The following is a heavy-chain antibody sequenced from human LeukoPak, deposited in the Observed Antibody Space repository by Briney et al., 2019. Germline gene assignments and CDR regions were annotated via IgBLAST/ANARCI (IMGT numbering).Heavy chain of an antibody. CDR3: ARDPEKSYYYYMDV. CDR2: INPNSGGT. J-gene: IGHJ6*03. V-gene: IGHV1-2*02. Sequence: AASVKVSCKASGYTLTGYYMHWVRQAPGQGLEWMGWINPNSGGTNYAQKFQGRVTMTRDTSISTAYMELSRLRSDDTAVYYCARDPEKSYYYYMDVWGKGTTVTVSS. CDR1: GYTLTGYY. D-gene: IGHD1-14*01.